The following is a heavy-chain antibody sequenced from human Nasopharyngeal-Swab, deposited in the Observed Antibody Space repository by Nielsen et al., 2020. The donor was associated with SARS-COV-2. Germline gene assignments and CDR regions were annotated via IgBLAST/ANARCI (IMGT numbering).Heavy chain of an antibody. Sequence: SETLSLTRTVSGDSIAYSTFYWGWIRQPPGKGLEWIGNIYYNGNTYQNPSLKSRLTISVDKSKNQFSLQLSSVTAADTAVYYCAREAVPVAMSKPFYGMDVWGQGTTVTVSS. J-gene: IGHJ6*02. CDR3: AREAVPVAMSKPFYGMDV. V-gene: IGHV4-39*02. D-gene: IGHD2-2*01. CDR1: GDSIAYSTFY. CDR2: IYYNGNT.